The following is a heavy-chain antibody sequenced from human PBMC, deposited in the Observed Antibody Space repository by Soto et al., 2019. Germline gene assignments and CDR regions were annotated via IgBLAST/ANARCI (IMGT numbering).Heavy chain of an antibody. D-gene: IGHD3-22*01. Sequence: GASVKVSCKASGGTFSSYAISWVRQAPGQGLEWMGGIIPIFGTANYAQKFQGRVTITADESTSTAYMELSSLRSEDTAVYYCARDSYYDSSGPPGGMDVWGQGTTVTFSS. J-gene: IGHJ6*02. CDR2: IIPIFGTA. CDR3: ARDSYYDSSGPPGGMDV. CDR1: GGTFSSYA. V-gene: IGHV1-69*13.